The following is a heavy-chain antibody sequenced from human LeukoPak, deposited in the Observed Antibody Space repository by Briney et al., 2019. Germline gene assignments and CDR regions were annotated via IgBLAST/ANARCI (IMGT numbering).Heavy chain of an antibody. Sequence: KPSETLSLTCAVYGASFSNYYWTWIRQPPGKGLEWIGEINHSGSTNYNPSLKGRVTISVDMSKNQFSLKLGSVTAADTAMYYCARQYSSSLSLGFDPWGQGTLVTVSS. D-gene: IGHD6-6*01. CDR2: INHSGST. CDR3: ARQYSSSLSLGFDP. J-gene: IGHJ5*02. V-gene: IGHV4-34*01. CDR1: GASFSNYY.